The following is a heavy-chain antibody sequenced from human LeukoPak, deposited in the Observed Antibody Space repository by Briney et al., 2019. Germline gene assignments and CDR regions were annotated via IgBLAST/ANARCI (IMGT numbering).Heavy chain of an antibody. V-gene: IGHV3-23*01. D-gene: IGHD2-2*01. J-gene: IGHJ4*02. CDR1: GFTFYNFG. CDR2: ISGSGSNT. Sequence: HPGGSLRLSCAASGFTFYNFGMSWVRQAPGKGLEWVSAISGSGSNTFNADSVKGRFTISRDNSKNTLSLQMNSLRAEDTAVYFCAKDGYYCSSTSCYLDYWGQGTLVTVSS. CDR3: AKDGYYCSSTSCYLDY.